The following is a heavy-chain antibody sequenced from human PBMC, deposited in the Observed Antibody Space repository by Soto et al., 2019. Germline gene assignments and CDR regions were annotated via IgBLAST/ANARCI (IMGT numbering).Heavy chain of an antibody. V-gene: IGHV3-33*01. CDR1: GFTFSSYG. J-gene: IGHJ4*02. CDR3: ARDDSSGYYFDY. Sequence: QVQLVESGGGVVQPGRSLRLSCAASGFTFSSYGMHWVRQAPGKGLEWVAVIWYDGSNKYYADSVKGRFTISRDNSKNTLYLQMNSPRAEDTAVYYCARDDSSGYYFDYWGQGTLVTVSS. D-gene: IGHD3-22*01. CDR2: IWYDGSNK.